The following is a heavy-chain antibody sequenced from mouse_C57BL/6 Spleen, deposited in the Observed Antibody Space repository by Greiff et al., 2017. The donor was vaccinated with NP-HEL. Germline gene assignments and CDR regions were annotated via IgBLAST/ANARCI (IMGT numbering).Heavy chain of an antibody. CDR3: ARWITAEVAFDY. CDR2: IYPGDGGT. CDR1: GYAFSSSW. D-gene: IGHD1-1*01. V-gene: IGHV1-82*01. J-gene: IGHJ2*01. Sequence: VQLQQSGPELVKPGASVKISCKASGYAFSSSWMNWVKQRPGQGLEWIGRIYPGDGGTNYNGKFKGKATLTADTSSSTAYMQLSSLTSEDSAVYSIARWITAEVAFDYWGQGTTLTVSA.